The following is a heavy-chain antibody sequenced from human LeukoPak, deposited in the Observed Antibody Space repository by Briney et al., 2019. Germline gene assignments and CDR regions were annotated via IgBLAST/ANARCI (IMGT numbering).Heavy chain of an antibody. CDR3: ARHRGPYSSGWTWNAFDI. V-gene: IGHV5-51*01. D-gene: IGHD6-19*01. J-gene: IGHJ3*02. CDR2: IYPGDSDT. CDR1: GYSFTSYW. Sequence: GESLKISCKGSGYSFTSYWIGWVRQMPGKGLEWMGIIYPGDSDTRYSPSFQGQVTISADKSISTAYLQWSSLKASDTAIYYCARHRGPYSSGWTWNAFDIWGQGTMVTVSS.